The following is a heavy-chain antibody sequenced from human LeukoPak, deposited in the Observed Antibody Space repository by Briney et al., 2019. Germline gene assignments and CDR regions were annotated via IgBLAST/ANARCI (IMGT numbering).Heavy chain of an antibody. Sequence: SETLSLTCTVYAGSITSYYWSWIRQPAGKGLEWIGRIYNSGNTNYNSSLKSRVTMSVDTSKNQFSLKLTSVTAADTAVYYCARDPGEWGQGTLVTVSS. CDR1: AGSITSYY. V-gene: IGHV4-4*07. CDR2: IYNSGNT. J-gene: IGHJ4*02. D-gene: IGHD7-27*01. CDR3: ARDPGE.